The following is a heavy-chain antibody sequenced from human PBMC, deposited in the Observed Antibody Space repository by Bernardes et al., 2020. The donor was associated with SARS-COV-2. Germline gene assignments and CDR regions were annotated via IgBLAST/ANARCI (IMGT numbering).Heavy chain of an antibody. CDR2: ISDSGDRT. J-gene: IGHJ6*02. CDR3: AKILGGSSWSYRYYGLDV. V-gene: IGHV3-23*01. CDR1: GFTFSSFA. D-gene: IGHD6-13*01. Sequence: GGSLRLSCAASGFTFSSFAMSWVRQAPGKGLEWVSVISDSGDRTDYAESVKGHFTISRDNPKNMLYLQMNSLRAEDTAVYYCAKILGGSSWSYRYYGLDVWGQGTTVTVSS.